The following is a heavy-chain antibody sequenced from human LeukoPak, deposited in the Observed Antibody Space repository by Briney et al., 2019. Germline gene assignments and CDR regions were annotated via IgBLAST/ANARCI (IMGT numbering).Heavy chain of an antibody. CDR2: IYHSGST. Sequence: PSETLSLTCAVSGYSISSGYYWGWIRQPPGKGLEWIGSIYHSGSTYYNPSLKSRVTISVDTSKNQFSLKLSSVTAADTAVYYCARAARYSGYDGLLKRYYFDYWGQGTLSPSPQ. CDR3: ARAARYSGYDGLLKRYYFDY. V-gene: IGHV4-38-2*01. J-gene: IGHJ4*02. CDR1: GYSISSGYY. D-gene: IGHD5-12*01.